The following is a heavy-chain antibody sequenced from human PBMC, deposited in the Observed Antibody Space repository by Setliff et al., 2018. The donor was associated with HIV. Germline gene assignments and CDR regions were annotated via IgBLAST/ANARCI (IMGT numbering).Heavy chain of an antibody. J-gene: IGHJ4*02. CDR3: ARVKTWLRFLDC. D-gene: IGHD5-12*01. CDR2: INTHSGYT. V-gene: IGHV1-18*01. Sequence: ASVKVSCKASGYTFNNYAISWVRQAPGQGLEWMGWINTHSGYTNSAQNVQGRVTVTMDTATSTAYTELRSLKSDDTAVYYCARVKTWLRFLDCWGQGTLVTVSS. CDR1: GYTFNNYA.